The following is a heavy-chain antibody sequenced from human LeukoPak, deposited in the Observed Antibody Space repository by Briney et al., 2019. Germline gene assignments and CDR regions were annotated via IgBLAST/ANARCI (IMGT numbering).Heavy chain of an antibody. CDR1: GFTVSSYY. CDR2: IYSGTTT. V-gene: IGHV3-53*01. Sequence: GGSLRLSCAASGFTVSSYYMTWVRQAPGKGLEWVSVIYSGTTTYYADSVKGRFTISRDNSKNTVYLQMNSLRAEDTAVYYCASYPATGAYFDYWGQGTLVTVSS. D-gene: IGHD6-25*01. J-gene: IGHJ4*02. CDR3: ASYPATGAYFDY.